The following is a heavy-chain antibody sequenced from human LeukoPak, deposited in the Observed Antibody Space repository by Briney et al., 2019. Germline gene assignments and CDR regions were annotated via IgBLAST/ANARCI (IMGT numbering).Heavy chain of an antibody. J-gene: IGHJ3*02. V-gene: IGHV3-30*18. D-gene: IGHD2-8*01. CDR1: GFTFSSYG. CDR2: ISYDGSNK. Sequence: GGSLRLSCAASGFTFSSYGMHWVRQAPGKGLEWVAVISYDGSNKYYADSVKGRFTVSRDNSKNTLFLQMNSLRPEDTAVYYCAKDAWSKNGIYDPFDIWGQGTLVTVSS. CDR3: AKDAWSKNGIYDPFDI.